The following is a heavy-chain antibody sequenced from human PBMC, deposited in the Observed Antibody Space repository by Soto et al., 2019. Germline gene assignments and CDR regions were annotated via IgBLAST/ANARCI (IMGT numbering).Heavy chain of an antibody. V-gene: IGHV1-8*01. CDR1: GYTFTSYD. J-gene: IGHJ5*02. Sequence: QVQLVQSGAEVKKPGASVKVSCKASGYTFTSYDSNWVRQATGQGLERMGWMNPNSGNTGYAQKFQDRVTMTRNTSISTAYMEVSSLRSEDTAVYYCARERSAAGTGWFDPWGQGTLVTVSS. CDR3: ARERSAAGTGWFDP. CDR2: MNPNSGNT. D-gene: IGHD6-13*01.